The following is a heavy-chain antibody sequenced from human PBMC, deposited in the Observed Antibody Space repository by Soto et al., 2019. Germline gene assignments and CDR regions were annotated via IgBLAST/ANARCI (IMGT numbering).Heavy chain of an antibody. CDR3: ASEPLTGTTYHYYYGMDV. CDR1: GFTFSDYY. D-gene: IGHD1-20*01. V-gene: IGHV3-11*01. Sequence: QVQLVESGGGLVKPGGSLRLSCAASGFTFSDYYMSWIRQAPGKGLEWVSYISSSGSTIYYADSVKGRFTISRDNAKNSLYLQMNSLRAEDTAVYYCASEPLTGTTYHYYYGMDVWGQGTTVTVSS. CDR2: ISSSGSTI. J-gene: IGHJ6*02.